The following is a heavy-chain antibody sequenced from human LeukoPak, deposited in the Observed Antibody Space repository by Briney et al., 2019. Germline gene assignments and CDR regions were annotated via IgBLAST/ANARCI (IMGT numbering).Heavy chain of an antibody. D-gene: IGHD3-22*01. Sequence: SETLSLTCAVYGGSFSDYYWSWIRQPPGKRLEWIGEINHSGSTKYNPSLKSRVTISVDTSKNQSSLKLSSVTAADTAVYYCARGLDYYDSSGYRLPALGYWGQGTLVTVSS. CDR1: GGSFSDYY. J-gene: IGHJ4*02. CDR2: INHSGST. V-gene: IGHV4-34*01. CDR3: ARGLDYYDSSGYRLPALGY.